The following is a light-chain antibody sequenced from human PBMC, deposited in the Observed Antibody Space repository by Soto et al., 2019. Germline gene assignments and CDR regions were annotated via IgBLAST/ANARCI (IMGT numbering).Light chain of an antibody. V-gene: IGKV1-39*01. CDR2: AAS. Sequence: DIQMTQSPSSLSASVGDRVTITCRASQSLSSYLNWYQQKPGKAPNLLIYAASSLQSGVPSRFSGSGSGADFTLTISSLQPEDFATYYCQQSYSSLFTFGPGTKVDIK. CDR1: QSLSSY. CDR3: QQSYSSLFT. J-gene: IGKJ3*01.